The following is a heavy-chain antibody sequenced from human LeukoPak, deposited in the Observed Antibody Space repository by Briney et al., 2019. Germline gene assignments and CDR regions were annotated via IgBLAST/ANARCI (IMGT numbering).Heavy chain of an antibody. V-gene: IGHV3-21*01. CDR3: ARNLYGYPPSFDY. CDR2: ISSSSSYI. Sequence: GGSLRLSCAASGFTFNNYAMTWVRQAPGKGLEWVSSISSSSSYIYYADSVKGRFTISRDNAKNSLYLQMNSLRAEDTAVYYCARNLYGYPPSFDYWGQGTLVTVSS. CDR1: GFTFNNYA. D-gene: IGHD2-8*01. J-gene: IGHJ4*02.